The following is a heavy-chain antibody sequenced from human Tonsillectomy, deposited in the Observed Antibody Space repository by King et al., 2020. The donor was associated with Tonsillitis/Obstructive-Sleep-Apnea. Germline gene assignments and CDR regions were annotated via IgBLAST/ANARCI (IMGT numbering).Heavy chain of an antibody. CDR2: IRSNADGGTT. CDR1: GFTFGVYV. D-gene: IGHD2-21*01. V-gene: IGHV3-49*05. J-gene: IGHJ4*02. Sequence: QLVQSGGGLVKPGRSLRLSCTASGFTFGVYVMSWFRQAPGKGLEWVCFIRSNADGGTTDYAASVKGRFTISRDDSKSIAYLQMNSLKTEDTAVYYCTRDLISHFDYWGQGPLVTVSS. CDR3: TRDLISHFDY.